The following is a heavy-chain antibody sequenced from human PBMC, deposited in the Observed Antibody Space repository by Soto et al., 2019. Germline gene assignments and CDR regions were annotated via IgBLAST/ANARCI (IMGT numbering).Heavy chain of an antibody. D-gene: IGHD2-15*01. CDR2: IRYGGST. CDR1: GGSISSSNFY. J-gene: IGHJ4*02. CDR3: AKDASCYSSGA. V-gene: IGHV4-39*01. Sequence: QLQLQESGPGLVKPSETLSLTCTVSGGSISSSNFYWGWFRQPPGKGLEWIGSIRYGGSTYYRPSLESRVTISVDTSKNQFSLNVSSVTAADTAVYFCAKDASCYSSGAWGQGALVTVSS.